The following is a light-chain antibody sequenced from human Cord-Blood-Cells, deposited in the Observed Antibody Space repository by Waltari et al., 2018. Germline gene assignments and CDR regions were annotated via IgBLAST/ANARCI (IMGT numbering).Light chain of an antibody. CDR3: QQSYSTAWT. CDR1: QSISSY. Sequence: DIQMTQSPSSLSASVGDRVTITCRESQSISSYLNWYQQKPGKASRLLIYAASSLQSGVPSMFSGSRSGTDFTLTISSLQPEDFATYYCQQSYSTAWTFGQGTKVEIK. V-gene: IGKV1-39*01. J-gene: IGKJ1*01. CDR2: AAS.